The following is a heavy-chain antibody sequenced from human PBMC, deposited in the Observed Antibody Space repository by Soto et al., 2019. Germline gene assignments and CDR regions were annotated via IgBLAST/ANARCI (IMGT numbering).Heavy chain of an antibody. CDR3: ANARYCYGGSCYGLPYYYGMDV. D-gene: IGHD2-15*01. V-gene: IGHV3-23*01. CDR1: GFTFSSYS. Sequence: EVQLLESGGTLVQPGGSLRLSCAASGFTFSSYSVSWVRQAPGKGLEWVSGISGSGAGTYYADSVQGRFTISRDNSENKVYLQMNSLRAEDTAVYYCANARYCYGGSCYGLPYYYGMDVWGQGTTVTVSS. CDR2: ISGSGAGT. J-gene: IGHJ6*02.